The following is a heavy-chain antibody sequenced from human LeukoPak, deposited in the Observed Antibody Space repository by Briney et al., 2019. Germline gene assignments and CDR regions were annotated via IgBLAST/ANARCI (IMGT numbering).Heavy chain of an antibody. V-gene: IGHV3-21*05. J-gene: IGHJ4*02. D-gene: IGHD3-10*01. CDR2: ISSSGSNR. CDR3: ARAKPKNMVRGLIMRRESRYYFDY. Sequence: GGSLRLSCAASGFTFSSYGMHWVRQAPGKGLEWVSYISSSGSNRYYADSVKGRFTISRDNAKNSLYLQMNSLRAADTAVYYCARAKPKNMVRGLIMRRESRYYFDYWGQGTLVTVSS. CDR1: GFTFSSYG.